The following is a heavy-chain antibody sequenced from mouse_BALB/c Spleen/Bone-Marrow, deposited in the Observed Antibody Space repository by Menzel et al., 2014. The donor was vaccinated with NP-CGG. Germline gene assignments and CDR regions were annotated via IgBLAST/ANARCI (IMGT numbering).Heavy chain of an antibody. Sequence: VQLQQSGTDLVKPGASVKLSCTAPGFNIKDTYMHWVKQRPEQGLDWIGRIDPASGNIQYDPKFQGRAAITADTSSNTAYLQLSSLTSEDTAVYYCASLTGTFDYWGQGTPLTVSS. CDR3: ASLTGTFDY. V-gene: IGHV14-3*02. J-gene: IGHJ2*01. CDR1: GFNIKDTY. CDR2: IDPASGNI. D-gene: IGHD4-1*01.